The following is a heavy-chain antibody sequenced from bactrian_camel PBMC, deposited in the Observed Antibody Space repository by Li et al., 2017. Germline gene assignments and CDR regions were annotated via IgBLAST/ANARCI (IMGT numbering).Heavy chain of an antibody. Sequence: HVQLVESGGGSAQAGESLRLSCAASGSTIDNYCMGWFRQAAGKDREGVAAIDSNGQTTYADSVKGRFTISRDNAKNTLYLQMNNVKPEDATMYYCARAPECTSYARLDRPSYNFWGPGTQVTVS. CDR3: ARAPECTSYARLDRPSYNF. J-gene: IGHJ4*01. D-gene: IGHD1*01. CDR2: IDSNGQT. V-gene: IGHV3S55*01. CDR1: GSTIDNYC.